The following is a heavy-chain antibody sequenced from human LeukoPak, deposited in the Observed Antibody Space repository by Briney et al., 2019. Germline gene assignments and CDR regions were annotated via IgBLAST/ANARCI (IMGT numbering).Heavy chain of an antibody. J-gene: IGHJ6*03. V-gene: IGHV3-11*01. Sequence: MPGGSLRLFCAASGFTFSDYYTSWIRQAPGKGLEWVSYISSSGSTIYYADSVKGRFTISRDNAKNSLYLQMNSLRAEDTAVYYCARGYGGSYFDYYYYMDVWGKGTTVTVSS. CDR1: GFTFSDYY. CDR2: ISSSGSTI. CDR3: ARGYGGSYFDYYYYMDV. D-gene: IGHD1-26*01.